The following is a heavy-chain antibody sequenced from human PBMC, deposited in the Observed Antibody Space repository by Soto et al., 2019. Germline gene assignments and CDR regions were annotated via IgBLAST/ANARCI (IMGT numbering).Heavy chain of an antibody. CDR1: GFRLSSND. CDR2: SSYDGSTQ. V-gene: IGHV3-30*18. CDR3: TKSRLRGRARFDY. D-gene: IGHD3-10*01. Sequence: GGSLRLSCEVSGFRLSSNDMHWVRQAPGKGLEWVAVSSYDGSTQFYADSVKGRFTISRDNSRSTVSLQMNSLTVEDTGMYYCTKSRLRGRARFDYWGQGTLVTVSS. J-gene: IGHJ4*02.